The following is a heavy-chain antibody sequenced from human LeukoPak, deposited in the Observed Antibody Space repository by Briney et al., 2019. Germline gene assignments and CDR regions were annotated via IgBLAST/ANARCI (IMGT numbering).Heavy chain of an antibody. D-gene: IGHD2-2*01. CDR2: LSGSGYTT. CDR1: GFTFSSHA. V-gene: IGHV3-23*01. Sequence: GGSLRLSCAASGFTFSSHALSWVRQAPGKGLEWVSSLSGSGYTTYYADSVKGRFTISRDNSKNTVYLQMSSLRAEDTAVYYCAKDPYGTRYFDYWGQGTLVTVSS. CDR3: AKDPYGTRYFDY. J-gene: IGHJ4*02.